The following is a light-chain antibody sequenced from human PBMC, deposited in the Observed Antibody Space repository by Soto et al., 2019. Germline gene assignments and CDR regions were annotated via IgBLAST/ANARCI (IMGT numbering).Light chain of an antibody. Sequence: DIQMTQSPSSVSASVGDTVTITCRASQGISGWLAWYQQKPGKAPKLLIYAASSLHIGVPSRFSGSESGTDFTLTISNLQPEDFATYYCQQANSFPRTFGPGTKVDI. V-gene: IGKV1-12*01. CDR1: QGISGW. J-gene: IGKJ3*01. CDR3: QQANSFPRT. CDR2: AAS.